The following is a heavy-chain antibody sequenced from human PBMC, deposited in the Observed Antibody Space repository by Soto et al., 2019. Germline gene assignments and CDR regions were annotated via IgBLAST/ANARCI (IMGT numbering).Heavy chain of an antibody. V-gene: IGHV1-18*01. J-gene: IGHJ4*02. CDR1: GYTFTSYG. D-gene: IGHD6-6*01. CDR3: GRAEGDSRYEFVPGDY. Sequence: QVQLVQSGAEVKKPGASVKVSCKASGYTFTSYGIIWVRQAPGQGLEWMGWISAYNGNTNYAQKLQGRVTMTTDTSTSTAYMELGSLRSDETALYYCGRAEGDSRYEFVPGDYWGLGTMVTVTS. CDR2: ISAYNGNT.